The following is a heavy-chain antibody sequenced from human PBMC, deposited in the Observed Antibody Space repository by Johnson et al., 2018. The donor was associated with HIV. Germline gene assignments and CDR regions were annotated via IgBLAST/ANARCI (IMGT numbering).Heavy chain of an antibody. Sequence: QVQLVESGVGLVKPGGSLRLSCASSGFTFSAYYMSWIRQAPGKGLEWVSHISSSGRSTYYADSVKGRFTISSDNAQNSGYLQMNRLRAEDTAVYYCARDRSRWGAFYIWRQGTMVTVSS. CDR3: ARDRSRWGAFYI. CDR2: ISSSGRST. J-gene: IGHJ3*02. CDR1: GFTFSAYY. V-gene: IGHV3-11*04. D-gene: IGHD2-15*01.